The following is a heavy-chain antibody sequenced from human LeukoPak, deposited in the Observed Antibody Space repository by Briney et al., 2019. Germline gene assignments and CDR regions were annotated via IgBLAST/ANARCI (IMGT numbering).Heavy chain of an antibody. V-gene: IGHV1-24*01. CDR3: ATSGQGATGTSHRAEGWFDP. D-gene: IGHD1-1*01. CDR1: GYTLTELS. CDR2: FDPEDGET. J-gene: IGHJ5*02. Sequence: ASVKVSCKVSGYTLTELSMHWVRRAPGKGLEWMGGFDPEDGETIYAQKFQGRVTMTEDTSTDTAYMELSSLRSEDTAVYYCATSGQGATGTSHRAEGWFDPWGQGTLVTVSS.